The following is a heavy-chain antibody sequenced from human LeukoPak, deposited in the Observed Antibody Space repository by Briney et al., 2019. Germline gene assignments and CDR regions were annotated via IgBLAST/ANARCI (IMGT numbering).Heavy chain of an antibody. CDR1: GYSFTDYL. CDR2: INPHSGGT. Sequence: ALVKVSCKASGYSFTDYLMHWVRQAPGQGLEWMGWINPHSGGTSSAQKFQGRVTMTRDTSISTTYMELSTLRSDDTAVYYCARDRNGDGFAYFDYWGQGTLVTVSS. J-gene: IGHJ4*02. V-gene: IGHV1-2*02. CDR3: ARDRNGDGFAYFDY. D-gene: IGHD5-24*01.